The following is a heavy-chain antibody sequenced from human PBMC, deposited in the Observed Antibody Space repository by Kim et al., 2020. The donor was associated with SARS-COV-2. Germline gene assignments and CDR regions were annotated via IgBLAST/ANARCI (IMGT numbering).Heavy chain of an antibody. CDR1: GLTFRNYG. CDR3: AKGPIAVVSGGKMWLDP. CDR2: ISYDGTIQ. J-gene: IGHJ5*02. V-gene: IGHV3-30*18. Sequence: GGSLRLSCAASGLTFRNYGMHWVPQAPGKGLEWVADISYDGTIQYYGDSVEGRFTISRDNSKNTLYLQMNSLRLEDTAVYYCAKGPIAVVSGGKMWLDPWGQGTLVTVSS. D-gene: IGHD2-2*01.